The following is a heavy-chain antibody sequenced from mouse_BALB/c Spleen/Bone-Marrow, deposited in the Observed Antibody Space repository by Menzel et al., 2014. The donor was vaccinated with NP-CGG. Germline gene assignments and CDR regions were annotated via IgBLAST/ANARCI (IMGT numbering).Heavy chain of an antibody. CDR2: INPSNGRT. V-gene: IGHV1S81*02. J-gene: IGHJ3*01. CDR1: GYSFTTYW. Sequence: QVQLKDSGAELVKPGASVRLSCKASGYSFTTYWIHWVKQRPGQGLERIGEINPSNGRTNYNEKFKSRATLTVDKSSSTAYMQLSSLTSEDSAVYYCARYDGSAWFAYWGQGTLVTVSA. CDR3: ARYDGSAWFAY. D-gene: IGHD2-3*01.